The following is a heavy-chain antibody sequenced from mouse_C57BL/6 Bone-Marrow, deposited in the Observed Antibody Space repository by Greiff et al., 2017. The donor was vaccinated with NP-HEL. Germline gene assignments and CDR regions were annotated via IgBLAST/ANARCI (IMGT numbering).Heavy chain of an antibody. J-gene: IGHJ3*01. CDR1: GYTFTSYW. D-gene: IGHD3-2*02. CDR3: ARGETAQATAWFAY. V-gene: IGHV1-53*01. CDR2: INPSNGGT. Sequence: QVQLQQPGTELVKPGASVKLSCKASGYTFTSYWMHWVKQRPGQGLEWIGNINPSNGGTNYNEKFKSKATLTVDKSSSTVYMQLSSLTSEDSAVYYCARGETAQATAWFAYWGQGTLVTVSA.